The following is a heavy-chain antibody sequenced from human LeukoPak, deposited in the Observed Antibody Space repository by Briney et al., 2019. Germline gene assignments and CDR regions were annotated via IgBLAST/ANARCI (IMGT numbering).Heavy chain of an antibody. CDR3: AREYSGYGDFDY. D-gene: IGHD5-12*01. CDR2: ISTSSSYI. V-gene: IGHV3-21*01. J-gene: IGHJ4*02. CDR1: GVTFSGYS. Sequence: GGSLRLSCAASGVTFSGYSMNWVRRAPGMGLEWVSSISTSSSYIYYADSVKGRLTISRDNAKNSLYLQMNSLRAEDTAVYYCAREYSGYGDFDYWGQGTLVTVSS.